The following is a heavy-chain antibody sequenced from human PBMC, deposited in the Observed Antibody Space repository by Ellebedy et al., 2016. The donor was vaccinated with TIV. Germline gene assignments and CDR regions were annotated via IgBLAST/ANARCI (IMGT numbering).Heavy chain of an antibody. CDR1: GGSISSRSYY. Sequence: SETLSLXXTVSGGSISSRSYYWGWIRQPPGKGLEWIGSIYYSGSTYYNPSLKSRVSISLDTSKNQFSLKLSSVTAADTAIYYCARKGYTMLKYFDLWGRGTLVTVSS. J-gene: IGHJ2*01. CDR2: IYYSGST. CDR3: ARKGYTMLKYFDL. V-gene: IGHV4-39*07. D-gene: IGHD5-12*01.